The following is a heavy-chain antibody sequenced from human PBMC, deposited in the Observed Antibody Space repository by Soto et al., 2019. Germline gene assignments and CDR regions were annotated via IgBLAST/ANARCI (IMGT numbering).Heavy chain of an antibody. J-gene: IGHJ4*02. CDR3: ARDKIQGPPDYLDS. Sequence: HPGGSLRLSCAASGFTFSSNAMHWVRQAPGKGLEWVAVIGYDGHVQHYTDSVKGRFTISRDNSKNTLYLQMNSLTVEDTGLYYCARDKIQGPPDYLDSWGLGTLVTVSS. V-gene: IGHV3-30-3*01. CDR1: GFTFSSNA. CDR2: IGYDGHVQ.